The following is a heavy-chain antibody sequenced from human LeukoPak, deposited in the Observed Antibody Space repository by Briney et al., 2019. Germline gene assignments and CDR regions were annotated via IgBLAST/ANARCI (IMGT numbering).Heavy chain of an antibody. CDR1: GGSISSGGYY. V-gene: IGHV4-31*03. CDR2: IYHSGST. CDR3: ARGMRSSSWYFDY. J-gene: IGHJ4*02. Sequence: SETLSLTCTVSGGSISSGGYYWSWIRQHPGEGLEWIGYIYHSGSTYYNPSLKSRVSISVDTSKNQFSLTLSSVTAADTAVYYCARGMRSSSWYFDYWGQGTLVTVSS. D-gene: IGHD6-13*01.